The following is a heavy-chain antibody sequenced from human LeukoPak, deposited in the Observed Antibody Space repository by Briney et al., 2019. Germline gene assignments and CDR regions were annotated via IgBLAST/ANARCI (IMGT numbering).Heavy chain of an antibody. J-gene: IGHJ5*02. CDR1: GFSFSDYW. V-gene: IGHV3-74*01. CDR3: ARVAIAAAQGRGRFNCFDP. CDR2: INSDGSST. Sequence: GGSLRLSCAASGFSFSDYWMHWVRQAPGEGLVWVSRINSDGSSTSYADSVKGRFTISRDNAKNTLYLQMNSLRAVDTAVYYCARVAIAAAQGRGRFNCFDPWGQGTLVTVSS. D-gene: IGHD6-13*01.